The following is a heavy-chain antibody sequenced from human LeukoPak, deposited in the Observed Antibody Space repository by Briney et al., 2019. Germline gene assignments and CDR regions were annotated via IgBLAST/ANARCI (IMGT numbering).Heavy chain of an antibody. V-gene: IGHV3-23*01. CDR1: GFTISSYA. CDR2: ISGSGGST. CDR3: AKGHLDTAMVFWVGDYFDY. D-gene: IGHD5-18*01. Sequence: GGSLRLSCAASGFTISSYAMSWVRQTPGKGLEWVSAISGSGGSTYYADSVKGRFTISRDNSKNTLYLQMNSLRAEDTAVYYCAKGHLDTAMVFWVGDYFDYWGQGTLVTVSS. J-gene: IGHJ4*02.